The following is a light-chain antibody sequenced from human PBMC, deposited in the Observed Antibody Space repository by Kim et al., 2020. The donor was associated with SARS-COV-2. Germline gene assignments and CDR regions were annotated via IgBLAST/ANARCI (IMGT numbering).Light chain of an antibody. CDR3: QQLNSYPPWT. J-gene: IGKJ1*01. CDR2: AAA. CDR1: QQISSY. V-gene: IGKV1-9*01. Sequence: GDDVTSTCRASQQISSYLAWYQQKPGKAPKLLIYAAATLQNGVPSRFSGSSSGTDFSLTTSSLQPEDVSTYYCQQLNSYPPWTFGQGTKLEIK.